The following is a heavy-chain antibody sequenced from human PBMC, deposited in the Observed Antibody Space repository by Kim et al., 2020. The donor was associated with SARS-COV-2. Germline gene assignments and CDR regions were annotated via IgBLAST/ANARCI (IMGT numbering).Heavy chain of an antibody. D-gene: IGHD4-17*01. CDR3: ARDVPTVTTPSDDYYYMDV. Sequence: SRVTISVDTSKNQFSLKLSSVTAADTAVYYCARDVPTVTTPSDDYYYMDVWGKGTTVTVSS. V-gene: IGHV4-59*01. J-gene: IGHJ6*03.